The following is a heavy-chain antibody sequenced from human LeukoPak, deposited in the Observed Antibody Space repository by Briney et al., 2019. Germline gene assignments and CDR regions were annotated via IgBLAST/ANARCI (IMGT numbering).Heavy chain of an antibody. J-gene: IGHJ5*02. D-gene: IGHD2-2*01. CDR3: ARTTDPPIVVVPAAMGFDP. Sequence: SETLSLTCTVSGGSISSSSYYWGWIRQPPGKGLEWIGSIYYSGSTYYNPSLKSRVTIPVDTSKNQFSLKLSSVTAADTAVYYCARTTDPPIVVVPAAMGFDPWGQGTLVTVSS. CDR1: GGSISSSSYY. CDR2: IYYSGST. V-gene: IGHV4-39*01.